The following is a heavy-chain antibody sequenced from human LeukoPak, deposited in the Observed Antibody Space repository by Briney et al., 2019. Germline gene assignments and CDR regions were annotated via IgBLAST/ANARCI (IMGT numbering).Heavy chain of an antibody. CDR1: GYTFTSYD. V-gene: IGHV1-8*03. D-gene: IGHD6-13*01. CDR2: MNPNSGNT. CDR3: ARVPEYSSSWYGYYYYYMDV. J-gene: IGHJ6*03. Sequence: GASVKVSCKASGYTFTSYDISWVRQATGQGLEWMGWMNPNSGNTGYAQKFQGRVTITRNTSISTAYMELSSLRSEDTAVYYCARVPEYSSSWYGYYYYYMDVWGKGTTVTVSS.